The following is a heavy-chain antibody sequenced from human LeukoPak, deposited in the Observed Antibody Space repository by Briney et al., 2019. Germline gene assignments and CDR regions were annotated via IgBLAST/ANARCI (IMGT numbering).Heavy chain of an antibody. D-gene: IGHD6-13*01. CDR3: ARVRVAAAGKGYYYYYMDV. Sequence: SETLSLTCTVSGGSISSGSYYWSWIRQPAGKGLEWIGRIYTSGSTNYNPSLKSRVTISVDTSKNQFSLKLSSVTAADTAVYYCARVRVAAAGKGYYYYYMDVWGKGTTVTISS. J-gene: IGHJ6*03. CDR1: GGSISSGSYY. V-gene: IGHV4-61*02. CDR2: IYTSGST.